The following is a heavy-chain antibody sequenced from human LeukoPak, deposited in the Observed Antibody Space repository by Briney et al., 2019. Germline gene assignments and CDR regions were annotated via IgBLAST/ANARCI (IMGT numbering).Heavy chain of an antibody. CDR2: MNPNSGNT. V-gene: IGHV1-8*01. CDR3: AKRIQSAMATGY. J-gene: IGHJ4*02. Sequence: ASVKVSCKASGYTFTNYDINWVRQATGQGLEWMGWMNPNSGNTGYAQKFQGRVTMTRNTSISTAYMELSSLRYEDTAVYYCAKRIQSAMATGYWGQGTLVTVSS. CDR1: GYTFTNYD. D-gene: IGHD5-18*01.